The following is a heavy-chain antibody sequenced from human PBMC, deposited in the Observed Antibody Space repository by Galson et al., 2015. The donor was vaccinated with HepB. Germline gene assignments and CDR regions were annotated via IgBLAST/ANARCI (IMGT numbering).Heavy chain of an antibody. CDR2: IKSDGETA. CDR3: VRTITPAPIPLFDY. D-gene: IGHD3-10*01. V-gene: IGHV3-74*01. J-gene: IGHJ4*02. Sequence: SPRLSCAASGFTFSNFWMHWARQAPGKGLVWVSRIKSDGETADYADSVKGRFTISRDNAKNTLSLQMESLRAEDTAVYYCVRTITPAPIPLFDYWGQGTLVTVSS. CDR1: GFTFSNFW.